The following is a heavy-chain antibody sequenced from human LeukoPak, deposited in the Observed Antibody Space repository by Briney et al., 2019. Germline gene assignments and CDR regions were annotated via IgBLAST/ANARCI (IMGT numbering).Heavy chain of an antibody. CDR3: ARDGAPYYYDSSGYYHDAFDI. CDR1: GGSISSYY. J-gene: IGHJ3*02. CDR2: IYYSGST. Sequence: PSETLSLTCTVSGGSISSYYWSWIRQPPGKGLEWIGYIYYSGSTNYNPSLKSRVTISVDTSKNQFSLKLSSATAADTAVYYCARDGAPYYYDSSGYYHDAFDIWGQGTMVTVSS. V-gene: IGHV4-59*01. D-gene: IGHD3-22*01.